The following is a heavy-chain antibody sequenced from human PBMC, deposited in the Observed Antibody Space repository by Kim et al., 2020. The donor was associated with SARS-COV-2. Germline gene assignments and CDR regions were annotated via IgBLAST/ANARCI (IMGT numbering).Heavy chain of an antibody. V-gene: IGHV4-34*01. CDR3: ARGREVAATAPLDY. CDR1: GGSFSGYY. CDR2: INHSGST. Sequence: SETLSLTCAVYGGSFSGYYWSWIRQPPGKGLEWIGEINHSGSTNYNPSLKSRVTISVDTSKNQFSLKLSSVTAADTTVYYCARGREVAATAPLDYWGQGTLVTVSS. D-gene: IGHD2-15*01. J-gene: IGHJ4*02.